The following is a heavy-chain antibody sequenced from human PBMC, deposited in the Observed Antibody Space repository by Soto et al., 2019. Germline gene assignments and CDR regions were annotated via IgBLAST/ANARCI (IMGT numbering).Heavy chain of an antibody. D-gene: IGHD6-19*01. Sequence: EVQLLESGGGLVQPGGSLRLSCAASGFTFSSYAMSWVRQAPGKGVEWVSAISGSGGSTYYADSVKGRFTISRDNSKNTLYLQMNSLRAEDTAVYYCAKGSGWTHDAFDIWGQGTMVTVSS. V-gene: IGHV3-23*01. CDR3: AKGSGWTHDAFDI. CDR2: ISGSGGST. CDR1: GFTFSSYA. J-gene: IGHJ3*02.